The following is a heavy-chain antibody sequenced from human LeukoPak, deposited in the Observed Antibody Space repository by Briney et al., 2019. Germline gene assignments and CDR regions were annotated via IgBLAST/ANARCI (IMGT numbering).Heavy chain of an antibody. J-gene: IGHJ6*03. CDR3: ARDPYSGSYGDYYYYYMDV. D-gene: IGHD1-26*01. Sequence: GGSLRLSCTTSGFPFSRYDMHWVRQATGRGLEWVSGIGTTGDTYYAGSVKGRFTISRDNAKNSLYLQMNSLRPEDTAVYYCARDPYSGSYGDYYYYYMDVWGKGTTVTISS. CDR2: IGTTGDT. CDR1: GFPFSRYD. V-gene: IGHV3-13*01.